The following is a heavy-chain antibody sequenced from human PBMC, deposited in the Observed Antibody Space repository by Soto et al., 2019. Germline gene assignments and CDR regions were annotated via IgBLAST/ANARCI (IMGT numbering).Heavy chain of an antibody. V-gene: IGHV1-18*01. CDR2: ISAYNGNT. CDR3: ARNPRGGTDAFDT. J-gene: IGHJ3*02. CDR1: GYTFTSFG. D-gene: IGHD2-15*01. Sequence: QVQLVQSGAEVKKPGASVKVSCKASGYTFTSFGISWVRQAPGQGLEWMGWISAYNGNTNYAENLQGRVTMTPDTSTGTAYTELRSLRSDDTAVYYCARNPRGGTDAFDTWGQGTMVTVSS.